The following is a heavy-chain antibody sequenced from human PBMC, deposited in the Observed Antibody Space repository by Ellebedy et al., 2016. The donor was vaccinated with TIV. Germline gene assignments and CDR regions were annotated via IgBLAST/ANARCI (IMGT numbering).Heavy chain of an antibody. CDR2: VNSDGSTT. V-gene: IGHV3-74*01. CDR3: TRDEGGYEAFDY. D-gene: IGHD5-12*01. CDR1: GFTFSSYW. J-gene: IGHJ4*02. Sequence: GGSLRLXCPASGFTFSSYWMHWVRQAPGKGLVWVSHVNSDGSTTSYADSVEGRFTISRDNAKNTLYLQMNSLRAEDTAVYYCTRDEGGYEAFDYWGQGTLVTVSS.